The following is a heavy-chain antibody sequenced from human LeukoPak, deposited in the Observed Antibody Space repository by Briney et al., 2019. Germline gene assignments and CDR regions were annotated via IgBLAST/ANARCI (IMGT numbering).Heavy chain of an antibody. J-gene: IGHJ6*03. Sequence: GGSLRLSCEGSGFTFSSYWMNWVRQAPGKGLEWVANIKQDGSEKYYVDSVKGRFTISRDNAKNSLYLQMNSLRAEDTAVYYCARAGDFWSGSLLYYMDVWGKGTTVTVSS. CDR3: ARAGDFWSGSLLYYMDV. CDR1: GFTFSSYW. D-gene: IGHD3-3*01. CDR2: IKQDGSEK. V-gene: IGHV3-7*01.